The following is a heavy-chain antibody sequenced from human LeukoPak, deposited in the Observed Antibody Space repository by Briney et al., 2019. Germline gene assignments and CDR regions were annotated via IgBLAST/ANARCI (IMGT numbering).Heavy chain of an antibody. CDR2: IYYGGST. CDR3: ARQRNMFGESPGPNWFDP. Sequence: SETLSLTCTVSGGSISSGGYYWSWIRQHPGKGLEWIGYIYYGGSTYYNPSLKSRVTISVDTSKNQFSLNLSSVTAADTALYFCARQRNMFGESPGPNWFDPWGQGPLVTVSS. J-gene: IGHJ5*02. D-gene: IGHD3-10*02. CDR1: GGSISSGGYY. V-gene: IGHV4-31*03.